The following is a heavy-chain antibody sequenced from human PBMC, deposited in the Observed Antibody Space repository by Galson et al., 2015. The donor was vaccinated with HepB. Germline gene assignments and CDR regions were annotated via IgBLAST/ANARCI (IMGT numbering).Heavy chain of an antibody. CDR3: ARGALVGVVGGSLNNWFDP. V-gene: IGHV1-18*01. J-gene: IGHJ5*02. Sequence: SVKVSCKASGYTFSTYSITWVRQAPGQGLEWMGWMSPDNRGTNYARKFQGRVTMTTNILTSTAYMELRSLRSDDTAVYYCARGALVGVVGGSLNNWFDPWGQGTQVTVSS. CDR2: MSPDNRGT. CDR1: GYTFSTYS. D-gene: IGHD2-15*01.